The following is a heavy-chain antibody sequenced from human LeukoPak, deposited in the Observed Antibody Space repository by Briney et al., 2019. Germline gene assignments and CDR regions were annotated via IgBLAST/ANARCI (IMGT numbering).Heavy chain of an antibody. V-gene: IGHV4-34*01. D-gene: IGHD3-3*02. CDR1: GGSFSGYY. Sequence: PSETLSLTCAVYGGSFSGYYWSWIRQPPGRGLEWIGEINHSGSTNYNPSLKSRVTISVDTSKNQFSLKLSSVTAADTAVYYCARHFWGCYMDVWGKGTTVTISS. CDR2: INHSGST. CDR3: ARHFWGCYMDV. J-gene: IGHJ6*03.